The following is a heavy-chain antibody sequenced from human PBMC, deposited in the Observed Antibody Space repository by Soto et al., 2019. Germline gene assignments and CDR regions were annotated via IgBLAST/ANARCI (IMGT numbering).Heavy chain of an antibody. J-gene: IGHJ4*02. CDR1: GFTFSSYG. Sequence: QVQLVESGGGVVQPGRSLRLSCAASGFTFSSYGMHWVRQAPGKGLEWVAVISYDGSNKYYADSVKGRFTISRDNSKNTLYLQMNSLRAEDTDVYYCAKDRGTMIVVAPYDYWGQGTLVTVSS. CDR2: ISYDGSNK. V-gene: IGHV3-30*18. D-gene: IGHD3-22*01. CDR3: AKDRGTMIVVAPYDY.